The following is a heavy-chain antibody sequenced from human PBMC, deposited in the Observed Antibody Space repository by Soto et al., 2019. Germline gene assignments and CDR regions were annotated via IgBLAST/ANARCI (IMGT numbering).Heavy chain of an antibody. CDR3: ARGRYYYDSSGYYRYFDY. J-gene: IGHJ4*02. D-gene: IGHD3-22*01. CDR2: IYYSVST. CDR1: GGSISSGDYY. V-gene: IGHV4-30-4*01. Sequence: KTSNTLSLTCTVAGGSISSGDYYWSWIRQPPGKGLEWIGYIYYSVSTYYNPSLKSRVTISVDTSKNQFSLKLSSVTAAYTAVYYCARGRYYYDSSGYYRYFDYWGQGTLVTASS.